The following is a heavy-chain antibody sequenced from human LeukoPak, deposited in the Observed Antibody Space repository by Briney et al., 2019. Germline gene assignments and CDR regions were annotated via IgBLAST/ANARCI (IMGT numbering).Heavy chain of an antibody. J-gene: IGHJ4*02. V-gene: IGHV3-66*04. Sequence: GGSLRLSCAASGFTVSSNYMSWVRQAPGKGLEWVSVIYSGGRTYYADSVKGRFTISRDNSKNTLYLQMNSLRAEDTAVYYCAKQRRDTAMVFDYWGQGTLVTVSS. CDR1: GFTVSSNY. CDR2: IYSGGRT. D-gene: IGHD5-18*01. CDR3: AKQRRDTAMVFDY.